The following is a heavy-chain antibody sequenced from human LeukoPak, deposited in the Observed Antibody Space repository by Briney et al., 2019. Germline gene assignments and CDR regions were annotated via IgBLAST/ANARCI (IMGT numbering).Heavy chain of an antibody. Sequence: GGSLRLSCAASGFTFSSYEMNWVRQAPGKGLEWVSYISSSGSTIYYAGSVKGRFTISRDNAKNSLYPQMNSLRAEDTAVYYCASLAAAGNDYWGQGTLVTVSS. CDR3: ASLAAAGNDY. J-gene: IGHJ4*02. V-gene: IGHV3-48*03. D-gene: IGHD6-13*01. CDR2: ISSSGSTI. CDR1: GFTFSSYE.